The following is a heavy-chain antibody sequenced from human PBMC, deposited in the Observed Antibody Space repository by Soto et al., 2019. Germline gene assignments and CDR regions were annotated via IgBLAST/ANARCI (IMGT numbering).Heavy chain of an antibody. CDR1: GFTFSSYG. CDR3: ASDRYSSGWYDLDY. CDR2: IWYDGGNK. J-gene: IGHJ4*02. V-gene: IGHV3-33*01. D-gene: IGHD6-19*01. Sequence: QVQLVESGGGVVQPGRSLRLSCAASGFTFSSYGMHWVRQAPGKGLEWVAVIWYDGGNKYYADSVKGRFTISRDNSENTLFLQMSSLRAEDTAVYYCASDRYSSGWYDLDYWGQGTLVTVSS.